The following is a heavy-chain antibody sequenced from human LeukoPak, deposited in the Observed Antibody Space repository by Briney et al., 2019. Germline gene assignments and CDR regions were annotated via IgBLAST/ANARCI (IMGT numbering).Heavy chain of an antibody. CDR3: ARDIVVVVAATPYYYYGMDV. V-gene: IGHV1-69*01. Sequence: SVKVSCKASGGTFSSYAISWVRQAPGQGLEWMGGIIPIFGTANYAQKFQGRVTITADESTSTAYMGLSSLRSEDTAVYYCARDIVVVVAATPYYYYGMDVWGKGTTVTVSS. CDR1: GGTFSSYA. D-gene: IGHD2-15*01. J-gene: IGHJ6*04. CDR2: IIPIFGTA.